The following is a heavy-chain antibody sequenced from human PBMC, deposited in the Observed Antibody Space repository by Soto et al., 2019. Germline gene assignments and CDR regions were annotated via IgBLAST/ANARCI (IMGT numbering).Heavy chain of an antibody. Sequence: QVQLVQSGAEVKKPGSSVKVSCKASGGTFSSYTISWVRQAPGQGLEWMGRIIPILGIANYAQKFQGRVTTTAEQSTSPAYLGLSSLKSEDTAVYYWATRDCSSTSCYNYYYMDVWGKGTTVTVSS. J-gene: IGHJ6*03. CDR1: GGTFSSYT. D-gene: IGHD2-2*02. CDR2: IIPILGIA. V-gene: IGHV1-69*02. CDR3: ATRDCSSTSCYNYYYMDV.